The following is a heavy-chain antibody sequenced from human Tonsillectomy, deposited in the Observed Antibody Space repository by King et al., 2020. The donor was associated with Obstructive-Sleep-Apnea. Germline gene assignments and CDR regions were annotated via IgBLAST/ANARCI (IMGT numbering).Heavy chain of an antibody. D-gene: IGHD3-22*01. CDR3: AKEGWGNYYDSSGYYYYFDY. J-gene: IGHJ4*02. CDR2: ISGSGVST. Sequence: VQLVESGGGLVQPGGSLRLSCAASGFTFSSYAMSWVRQAPGKGLEWVSAISGSGVSTYYADSVKGRFTISRDNSKHTLYLQMNSLRAEDTAVYYCAKEGWGNYYDSSGYYYYFDYWGQGTLVTVSS. CDR1: GFTFSSYA. V-gene: IGHV3-23*04.